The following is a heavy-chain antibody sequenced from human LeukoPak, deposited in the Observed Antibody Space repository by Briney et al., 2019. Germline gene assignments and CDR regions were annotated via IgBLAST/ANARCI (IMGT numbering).Heavy chain of an antibody. D-gene: IGHD4-23*01. CDR1: GFTFSSYS. Sequence: GGSLRLSCAASGFTFSSYSMNWVRQAPGKGLEWVSSISSSSSYIYYADSVKGRFTISRDNAKNSLYLQMNSLRAEDTAVYYCASSDGSAPYKTTVVTPHDYWGQGTLVTVSS. J-gene: IGHJ4*02. V-gene: IGHV3-21*01. CDR3: ASSDGSAPYKTTVVTPHDY. CDR2: ISSSSSYI.